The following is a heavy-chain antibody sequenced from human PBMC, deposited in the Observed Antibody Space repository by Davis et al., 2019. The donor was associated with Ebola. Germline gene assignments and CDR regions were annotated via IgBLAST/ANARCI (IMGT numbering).Heavy chain of an antibody. V-gene: IGHV3-64*04. Sequence: GESLKISCVASGFTFDDYAMHWVRQAPGKGLEYVSAISSNGGSTYYADSVKGRFTISRDNAKNSLYLQMNSLRDEDTAVYYCARDLYRVVRGVINSWGQGTLVTVSS. CDR2: ISSNGGST. CDR3: ARDLYRVVRGVINS. J-gene: IGHJ5*02. CDR1: GFTFDDYA. D-gene: IGHD3-10*01.